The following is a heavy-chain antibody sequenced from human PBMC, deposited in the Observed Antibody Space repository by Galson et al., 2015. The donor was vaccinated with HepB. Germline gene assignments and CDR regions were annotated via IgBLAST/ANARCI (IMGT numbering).Heavy chain of an antibody. J-gene: IGHJ4*02. CDR1: GFIFSNYG. CDR3: ARDSGNGGSQD. Sequence: SLRLSCAASGFIFSNYGMQWVRQAPGKGLEWVAPIWYDGTYEHYADSVKGRFTISRDNAKNTLFLQMNSLRAEDTAVYYCARDSGNGGSQDWGQGTLVSVSS. D-gene: IGHD2-8*01. V-gene: IGHV3-33*01. CDR2: IWYDGTYE.